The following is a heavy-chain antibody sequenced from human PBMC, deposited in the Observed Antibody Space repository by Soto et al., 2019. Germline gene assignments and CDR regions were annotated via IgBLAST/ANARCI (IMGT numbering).Heavy chain of an antibody. Sequence: GGSLRLSCAASGFTFSSYSMNWVRQAPGKGLEWVSSISSSSSYIYYADSVKGRFTISRDNAKNSLYLQINSLRAEDTAVYYCARGVQQLVPYWFDPWGQGTLVTVSS. CDR1: GFTFSSYS. J-gene: IGHJ5*02. D-gene: IGHD6-13*01. V-gene: IGHV3-21*01. CDR2: ISSSSSYI. CDR3: ARGVQQLVPYWFDP.